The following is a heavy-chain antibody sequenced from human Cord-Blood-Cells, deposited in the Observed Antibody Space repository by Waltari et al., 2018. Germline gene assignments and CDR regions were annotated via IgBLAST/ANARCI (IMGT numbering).Heavy chain of an antibody. D-gene: IGHD3-10*01. CDR2: TYYRSKWYN. V-gene: IGHV6-1*01. J-gene: IGHJ3*02. CDR3: AREFDGSGSYAFDI. Sequence: RQSPSRGLEWLGRTYYRSKWYNDYAVSVKRPITINPDTCKNQCSLRLNSVTPEDTAVYYCAREFDGSGSYAFDIWGQGTMVTVSS.